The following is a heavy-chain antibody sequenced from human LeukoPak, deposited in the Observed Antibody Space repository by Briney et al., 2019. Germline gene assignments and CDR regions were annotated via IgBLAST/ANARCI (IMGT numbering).Heavy chain of an antibody. V-gene: IGHV4-59*08. CDR3: ARLAYSYGPFHY. J-gene: IGHJ4*02. CDR1: GGSISSYY. Sequence: SETLSLTCTVSGGSISSYYWSWVRQPPGKGLEGIGYIYYSGRTNYNPSLTTPVPISVAPSTTQFSLNLSSVTAAATAVYYCARLAYSYGPFHYWGQGTLVTVSS. D-gene: IGHD5-18*01. CDR2: IYYSGRT.